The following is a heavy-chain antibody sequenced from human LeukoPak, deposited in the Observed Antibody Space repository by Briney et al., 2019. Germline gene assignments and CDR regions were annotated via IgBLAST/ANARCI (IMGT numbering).Heavy chain of an antibody. CDR1: GFTFSSSA. CDR3: AKDGSWSCTD. V-gene: IGHV3-30*02. Sequence: PGGSLRLSCGASGFTFSSSAMHWVRQGPGKGLEWVAYIAHHGNNKYYADSVKGRFTISRDNSKGSLYLQMNSQRADDTAVYYCAKDGSWSCTDWGQGTLVRVSS. J-gene: IGHJ4*02. D-gene: IGHD2-8*02. CDR2: IAHHGNNK.